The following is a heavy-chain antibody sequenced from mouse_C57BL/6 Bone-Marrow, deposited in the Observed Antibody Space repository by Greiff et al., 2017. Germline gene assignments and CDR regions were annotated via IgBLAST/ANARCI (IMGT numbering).Heavy chain of an antibody. D-gene: IGHD2-5*01. J-gene: IGHJ2*01. V-gene: IGHV3-6*01. CDR1: GYSITSGYY. CDR2: ISYDGSN. CDR3: ARIGSNSY. Sequence: EVKLMESGPGLVKPSQSLSLTCSVTGYSITSGYYWNWIRQFPGNKLEWMGYISYDGSNNYNPSLKNRISITRDTSKNQFFLKLNSVTTEDTATYYCARIGSNSYWGQGTTLTVSS.